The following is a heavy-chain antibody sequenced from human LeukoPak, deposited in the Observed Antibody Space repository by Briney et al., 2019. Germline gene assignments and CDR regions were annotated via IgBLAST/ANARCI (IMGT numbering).Heavy chain of an antibody. V-gene: IGHV1-2*02. CDR3: ARDRPGYSSGWYSDY. CDR1: GYTFTGYY. D-gene: IGHD6-19*01. Sequence: ASVKVSCKASGYTFTGYYMHWVRQAPGQGLEGMGWINPNSGGTNYAQKFQGRVTMTRDTSISTAYMELSRLRSDDTAVYYCARDRPGYSSGWYSDYWGQGTLVTVSS. J-gene: IGHJ4*02. CDR2: INPNSGGT.